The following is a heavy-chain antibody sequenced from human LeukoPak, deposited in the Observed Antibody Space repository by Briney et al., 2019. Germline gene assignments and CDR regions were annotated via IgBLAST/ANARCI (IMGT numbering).Heavy chain of an antibody. CDR3: ARPAGYGDYYYYYMDV. Sequence: SETLSLTCAVYGGSFSGYYWSWIRQPPGKGLEWIGEINHSGSTNHNPSLKSRVTISVDTSKNQFSLKLSSVTAADTAVYYCARPAGYGDYYYYYMDVWAKGPRSPSP. V-gene: IGHV4-34*01. CDR1: GGSFSGYY. CDR2: INHSGST. D-gene: IGHD5-12*01. J-gene: IGHJ6*03.